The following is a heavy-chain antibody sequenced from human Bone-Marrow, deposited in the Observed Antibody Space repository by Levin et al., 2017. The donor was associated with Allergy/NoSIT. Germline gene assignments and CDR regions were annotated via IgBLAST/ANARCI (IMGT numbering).Heavy chain of an antibody. D-gene: IGHD2-15*01. CDR3: AKDPGTPSFFDH. CDR1: GFNFRNYG. CDR2: ISYDVSKI. V-gene: IGHV3-30*18. J-gene: IGHJ4*02. Sequence: PGGSLRLSCATSGFNFRNYGMHWVRQSPGKGLEWVAAISYDVSKIHYANSVKGRFTISRDNSNNTLYLQMNSLRPEDTAVYYCAKDPGTPSFFDHWGQGILVTVSS.